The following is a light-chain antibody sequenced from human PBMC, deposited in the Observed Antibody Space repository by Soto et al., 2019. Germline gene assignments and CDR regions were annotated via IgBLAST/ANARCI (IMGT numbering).Light chain of an antibody. V-gene: IGKV1-33*01. CDR3: QQYDNVPFT. CDR1: QDITNY. CDR2: DES. Sequence: DIQMTQSPSSLSASVGDRVTIICQASQDITNYLNWYQQKPGKAPKLLIYDESNLETGVPSRFIGSGSGTHFSFTISSLQPEDIATYYCQQYDNVPFTFGQGTRLEMK. J-gene: IGKJ5*01.